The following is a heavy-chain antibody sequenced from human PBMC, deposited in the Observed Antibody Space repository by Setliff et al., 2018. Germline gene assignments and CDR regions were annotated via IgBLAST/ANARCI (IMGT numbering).Heavy chain of an antibody. CDR1: GYTFTSSD. CDR2: MNPNSGNT. V-gene: IGHV1-8*02. D-gene: IGHD3-3*01. Sequence: ASVKVSCKASGYTFTSSDINWVRQATGQGLEWMGWMNPNSGNTGYAQKFQGRVTMTRNTSISTAYMELSSLRSEDTAVYYCARGRERDYNFWSGYYTYYYYGMDVWGQGTTVTVSS. J-gene: IGHJ6*02. CDR3: ARGRERDYNFWSGYYTYYYYGMDV.